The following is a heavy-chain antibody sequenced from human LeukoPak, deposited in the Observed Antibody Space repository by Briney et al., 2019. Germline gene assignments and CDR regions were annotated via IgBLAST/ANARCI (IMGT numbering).Heavy chain of an antibody. J-gene: IGHJ4*02. CDR1: GGSFSGYY. CDR2: INHSGST. D-gene: IGHD2-15*01. Sequence: SETLSLTCAVYGGSFSGYYWSWIRQPPGKGLEWIGEINHSGSTNYNPSLKSRVTTSVDTSKNQFSLKLSSVTAADTAVYYCARGSKRDIVVVVAATPYFDYWGQGTLVTVSS. V-gene: IGHV4-34*01. CDR3: ARGSKRDIVVVVAATPYFDY.